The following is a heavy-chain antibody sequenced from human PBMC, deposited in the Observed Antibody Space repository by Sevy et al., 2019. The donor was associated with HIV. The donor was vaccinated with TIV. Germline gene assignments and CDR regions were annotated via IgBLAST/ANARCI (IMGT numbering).Heavy chain of an antibody. V-gene: IGHV3-53*01. CDR2: SYSDDSR. Sequence: GGSLRLSCAASGFTVTNNYISWVRQAPGKGLDWVALSYSDDSRYFADSVRGRFTISRDSLKNTLYLQMNSLGAEDTAVYYCARLHPHIAAARAMDVWGQGTTVTVS. CDR1: GFTVTNNY. J-gene: IGHJ6*02. D-gene: IGHD6-13*01. CDR3: ARLHPHIAAARAMDV.